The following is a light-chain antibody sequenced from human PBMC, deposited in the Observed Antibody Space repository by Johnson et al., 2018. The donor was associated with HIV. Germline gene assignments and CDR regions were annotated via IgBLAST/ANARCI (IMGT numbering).Light chain of an antibody. CDR3: GTWDNSLSTGGV. Sequence: QSVLTQPPSVSAAPGQKVTISCSGSSSNIGNNYVSWYQQLPGTAPKLLIYESNKRPSGIPDRFSGSKSGTSATLGITGLQTGDEADYYCGTWDNSLSTGGVFGTGTKVTVL. V-gene: IGLV1-51*02. J-gene: IGLJ1*01. CDR1: SSNIGNNY. CDR2: ESN.